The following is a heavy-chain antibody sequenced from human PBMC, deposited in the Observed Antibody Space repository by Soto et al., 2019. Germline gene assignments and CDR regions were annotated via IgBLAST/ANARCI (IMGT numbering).Heavy chain of an antibody. D-gene: IGHD3-22*01. J-gene: IGHJ4*02. CDR3: AKDRYYYDSSGYYDY. CDR2: ISGSGGST. V-gene: IGHV3-23*01. CDR1: GFTFSSYA. Sequence: GGSLRLSCAASGFTFSSYAMSWVRQAPGKGLEWVSAISGSGGSTYYADSVKGRFTISRDNSKNTLYLQMNSLRAEDTAVYYCAKDRYYYDSSGYYDYWGQGTLVTVSS.